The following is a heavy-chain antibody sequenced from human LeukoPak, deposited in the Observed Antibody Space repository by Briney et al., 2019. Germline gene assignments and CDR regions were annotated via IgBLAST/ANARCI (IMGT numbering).Heavy chain of an antibody. J-gene: IGHJ4*02. Sequence: PGGSLRLSCAASGLIFSNHGMNWVRQAPGKGLEWVSTIDVSGGSTYYADSVKGRFTISRDNSKNTLYLQMNSLRADDTAVYYCAKDQTPYYWGQGTLVTVSS. CDR2: IDVSGGST. D-gene: IGHD4-23*01. V-gene: IGHV3-23*01. CDR3: AKDQTPYY. CDR1: GLIFSNHG.